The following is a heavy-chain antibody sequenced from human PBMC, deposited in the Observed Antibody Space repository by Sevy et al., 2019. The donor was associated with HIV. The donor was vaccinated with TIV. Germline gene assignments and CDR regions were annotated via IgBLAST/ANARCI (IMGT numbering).Heavy chain of an antibody. Sequence: GGSLRLSCAASGFTFSGSAMHWVRQASGKGLEWVGRIRSKANSYATAYAASVKGRFTISRDDSKNMAYLQMNSLKTEDTAVYYCTSHGSGSYFSRDYWGQGTLVTVSS. D-gene: IGHD3-10*01. CDR1: GFTFSGSA. J-gene: IGHJ4*02. CDR2: IRSKANSYAT. V-gene: IGHV3-73*01. CDR3: TSHGSGSYFSRDY.